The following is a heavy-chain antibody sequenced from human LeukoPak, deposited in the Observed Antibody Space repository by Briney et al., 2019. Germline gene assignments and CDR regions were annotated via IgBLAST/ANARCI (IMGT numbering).Heavy chain of an antibody. Sequence: GGSLRLSCAVSGFTFSNYWMHWVRQVPGKGLGWVSRINTDGSSTRYADSVKGRFTISRDNAKNTLSLQMDSLRAEDTAVYYCARDPTHYDILTGYSYGAFDIWGQGTMVTVSS. V-gene: IGHV3-74*01. J-gene: IGHJ3*02. CDR2: INTDGSST. CDR3: ARDPTHYDILTGYSYGAFDI. D-gene: IGHD3-9*01. CDR1: GFTFSNYW.